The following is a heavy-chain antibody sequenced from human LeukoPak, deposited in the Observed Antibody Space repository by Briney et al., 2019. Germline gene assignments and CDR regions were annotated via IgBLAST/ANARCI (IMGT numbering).Heavy chain of an antibody. Sequence: GGSLRLSCAASGFIFRNYGMHWVRQAPGKGLEWVAVVWYDGSKNYYEDSVKGRFTISRDNSKSTLFLQMNSLRAEDTAVYYCARGISSDSGSLDYWGQGTLVTVSS. D-gene: IGHD3-10*01. CDR1: GFIFRNYG. J-gene: IGHJ4*02. V-gene: IGHV3-33*01. CDR3: ARGISSDSGSLDY. CDR2: VWYDGSKN.